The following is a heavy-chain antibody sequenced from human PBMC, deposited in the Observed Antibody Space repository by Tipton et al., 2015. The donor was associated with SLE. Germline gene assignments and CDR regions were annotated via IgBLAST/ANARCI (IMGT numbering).Heavy chain of an antibody. V-gene: IGHV3-30*04. Sequence: QLVQSGGGVVQPGRSLKLSCAASGFTFYDYSMYWVRQAPGKGLEWVAAISYDGTKQFYADSVKGRFTTSRDGSKNTLYLQMNSLRAEDTALYYCARDPHDHSSAWYYFAYWGQGTVVTVSS. CDR1: GFTFYDYS. D-gene: IGHD6-19*01. CDR3: ARDPHDHSSAWYYFAY. J-gene: IGHJ4*02. CDR2: ISYDGTKQ.